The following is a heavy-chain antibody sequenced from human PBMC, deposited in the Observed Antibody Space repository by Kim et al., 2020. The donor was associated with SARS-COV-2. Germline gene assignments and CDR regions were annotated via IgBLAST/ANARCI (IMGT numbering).Heavy chain of an antibody. Sequence: GGSLRLSCAASGFTFSDYYMSWIRQAPGKGLEWVSYISSSSSYTNYADSVKGRFTISRDNAKNSLYLQMNSLRAEDTAVYYCARDAFDYGDYKPPKNFDYWDQGTLVTVSS. CDR1: GFTFSDYY. D-gene: IGHD4-17*01. CDR2: ISSSSSYT. V-gene: IGHV3-11*05. J-gene: IGHJ4*02. CDR3: ARDAFDYGDYKPPKNFDY.